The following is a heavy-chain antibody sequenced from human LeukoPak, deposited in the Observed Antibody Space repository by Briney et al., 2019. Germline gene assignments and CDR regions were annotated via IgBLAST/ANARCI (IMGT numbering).Heavy chain of an antibody. CDR1: GVTSTRLG. Sequence: GRSLWLSRAPSGVTSTRLGMHWVRQAPSKGLEWGAFIRYSGRNKSYAASATGRFTISRDNSKNTLYLQMNSLRAEDTAVYYCAKDQSESYYNAFDIWGQGTMVTVSS. V-gene: IGHV3-30*02. J-gene: IGHJ3*02. CDR2: IRYSGRNK. CDR3: AKDQSESYYNAFDI. D-gene: IGHD1-26*01.